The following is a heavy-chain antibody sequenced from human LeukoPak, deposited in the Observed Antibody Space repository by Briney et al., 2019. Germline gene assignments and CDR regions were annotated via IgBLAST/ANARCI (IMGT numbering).Heavy chain of an antibody. CDR2: IIPIFGTA. Sequence: SVKVSCKASGGTFSSYAISWVRQAPGQGLEWMGGIIPIFGTANYAQKFQGRVTITADESTSTAYMELSSLRSEDTAVYYCARVATGTTADYWAREPWSPSPQ. CDR3: ARVATGTTADY. CDR1: GGTFSSYA. J-gene: IGHJ4*02. D-gene: IGHD1-1*01. V-gene: IGHV1-69*01.